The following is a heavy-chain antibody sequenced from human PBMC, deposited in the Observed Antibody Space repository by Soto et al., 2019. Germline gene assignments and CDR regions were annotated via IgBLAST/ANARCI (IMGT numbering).Heavy chain of an antibody. Sequence: GGSLRLSCAASGFTFSIYAMSWFRQAPGKGLEWVSAISGSGGSTYYADSVKGRFTISRDNSKNTLYLQMNSLRAEDTAVYYCAKGLRYFDWLPYFDYWGQGTLVTVSS. J-gene: IGHJ4*02. D-gene: IGHD3-9*01. CDR3: AKGLRYFDWLPYFDY. V-gene: IGHV3-23*01. CDR2: ISGSGGST. CDR1: GFTFSIYA.